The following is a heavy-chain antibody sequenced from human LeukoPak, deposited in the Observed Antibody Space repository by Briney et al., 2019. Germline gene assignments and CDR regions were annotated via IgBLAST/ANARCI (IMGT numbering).Heavy chain of an antibody. J-gene: IGHJ4*02. D-gene: IGHD3-22*01. CDR3: ARVSSSGYYQHFDY. V-gene: IGHV4-39*07. CDR1: GGSISSSSYY. Sequence: SETLSLTCTVSGGSISSSSYYWGWIRQPPGKGLEWIGSIYYSGSTYYNPSLKSRVTISVDTSKNQFSLKLSSVTAADTAVYYCARVSSSGYYQHFDYWGQGTLVTVSS. CDR2: IYYSGST.